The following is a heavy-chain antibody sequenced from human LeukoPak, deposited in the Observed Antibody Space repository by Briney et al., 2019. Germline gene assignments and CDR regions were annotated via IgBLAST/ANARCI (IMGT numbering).Heavy chain of an antibody. CDR2: IKSKTDGGTT. V-gene: IGHV3-15*01. Sequence: PGGSLRLSCAASGFTFSNAWMSWVRQAPGKGLEWVGRIKSKTDGGTTDYAAPVKGRFTISRDDSKNTLYLQMNSLKTEDTAVYYCTTDSWERYCSSTSCRVDYWGQGTLVTVSS. CDR3: TTDSWERYCSSTSCRVDY. J-gene: IGHJ4*02. D-gene: IGHD2-2*01. CDR1: GFTFSNAW.